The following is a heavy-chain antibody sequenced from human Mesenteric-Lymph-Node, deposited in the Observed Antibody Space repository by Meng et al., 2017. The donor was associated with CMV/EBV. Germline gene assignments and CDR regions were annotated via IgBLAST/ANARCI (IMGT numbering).Heavy chain of an antibody. CDR2: IYWDDDE. CDR3: AHITTSGSGSY. V-gene: IGHV2-5*02. Sequence: CSFSGFSLSTSGVGVGWSRQPPGKALEWLALIYWDDDERFSPSLKSRLTITKDTSKNQVVLTMTNMDPVDTATYYCAHITTSGSGSYWGQGTLVTVSS. CDR1: GFSLSTSGVG. J-gene: IGHJ4*02. D-gene: IGHD3-10*01.